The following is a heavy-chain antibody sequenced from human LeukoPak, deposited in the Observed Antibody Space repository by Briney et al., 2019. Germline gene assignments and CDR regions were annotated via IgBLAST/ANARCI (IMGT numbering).Heavy chain of an antibody. V-gene: IGHV3-23*01. CDR2: ISGSGRNT. CDR1: GFTFSTYA. D-gene: IGHD3-22*01. CDR3: AKALYYYDSSGYSPPYYYYGMDV. Sequence: GGSLRLSCVVSGFTFSTYAMSWVRQAPGKGLEWVAFISGSGRNTYYADSVKGRFTISRDNSKNTLYLQMNSLRAEDTAVYYCAKALYYYDSSGYSPPYYYYGMDVWGQGTTVTVSS. J-gene: IGHJ6*02.